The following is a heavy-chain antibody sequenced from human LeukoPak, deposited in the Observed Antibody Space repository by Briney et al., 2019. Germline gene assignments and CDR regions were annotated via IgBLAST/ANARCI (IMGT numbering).Heavy chain of an antibody. CDR1: GLTFSSYW. CDR3: ARVPPDYYYYYGMDV. CDR2: INSDGSST. J-gene: IGHJ6*02. Sequence: PXXSLRLSCAASGLTFSSYWMHWVRQAPGKGLVWVSRINSDGSSTSYADSVKGRFTISRDNAKNTLYLQMNSLRAEDTAVYYCARVPPDYYYYYGMDVWGQGTTVTVSS. V-gene: IGHV3-74*01.